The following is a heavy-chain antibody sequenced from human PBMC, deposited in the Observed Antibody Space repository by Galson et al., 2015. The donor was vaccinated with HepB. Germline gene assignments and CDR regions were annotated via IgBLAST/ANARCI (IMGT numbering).Heavy chain of an antibody. D-gene: IGHD2-2*01. CDR3: ARWLTAAPVNGAFDY. CDR2: IYWNDDQ. J-gene: IGHJ4*02. V-gene: IGHV2-5*01. Sequence: PALVKPTQTLTLTCAFSGFSLTTSGVGVGWIRQPPGKALEWLSVIYWNDDQRYSSSLKSRLSITKDTSINHVVLTMTNMDPVDTATYYCARWLTAAPVNGAFDYWGPGTLVTVSS. CDR1: GFSLTTSGVG.